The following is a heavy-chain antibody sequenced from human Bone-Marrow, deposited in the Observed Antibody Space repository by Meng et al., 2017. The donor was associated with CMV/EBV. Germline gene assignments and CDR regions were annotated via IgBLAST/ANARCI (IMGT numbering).Heavy chain of an antibody. J-gene: IGHJ4*02. CDR2: ISHSGNN. CDR3: ARDPLRYDSPPY. CDR1: GASVSSGGYY. V-gene: IGHV4-31*02. D-gene: IGHD3-22*01. Sequence: TVSGASVSSGGYYWSWYRQHPEKGLEWIAFISHSGNNYQNPSLSSRTSISLDTSKNQFSLNLNSVTAADTAVYYCARDPLRYDSPPYWGQGALVTVSS.